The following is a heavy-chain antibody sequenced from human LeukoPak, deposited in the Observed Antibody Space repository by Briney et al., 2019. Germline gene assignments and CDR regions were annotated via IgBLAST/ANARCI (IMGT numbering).Heavy chain of an antibody. CDR3: ARLANNNYASGSLSSVGY. CDR1: GYSFTGYW. Sequence: GESLKISCKGSGYSFTGYWIGWVRQMPGKGLEWMGVIYPGDSDTRYSPSFQAQVTISADKSISTAYLQWSSLKASDTAMYYCARLANNNYASGSLSSVGYWGQGTLVTVSS. D-gene: IGHD3-10*01. V-gene: IGHV5-51*01. J-gene: IGHJ4*02. CDR2: IYPGDSDT.